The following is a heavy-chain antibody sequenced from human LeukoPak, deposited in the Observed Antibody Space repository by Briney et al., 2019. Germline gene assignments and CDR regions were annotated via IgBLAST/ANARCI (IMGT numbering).Heavy chain of an antibody. CDR2: ISGSGGST. D-gene: IGHD4-23*01. V-gene: IGHV3-23*01. CDR1: GFTFSSYA. CDR3: AKDQIRNDYGGSSGWFDP. J-gene: IGHJ5*02. Sequence: GGSLRLSCAASGFTFSSYAMSWVRQAPGKGLEWVSAISGSGGSTYYADSVKGRFTISRDNSKNTLYLQMNSLRAEDTAVYYCAKDQIRNDYGGSSGWFDPWGQGTLVTVSS.